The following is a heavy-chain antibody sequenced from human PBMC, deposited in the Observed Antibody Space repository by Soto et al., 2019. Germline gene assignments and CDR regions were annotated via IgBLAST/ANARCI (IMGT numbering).Heavy chain of an antibody. D-gene: IGHD6-19*01. CDR3: ARRYLSGSGWPKQTAENNWFDP. CDR2: IYYSGST. V-gene: IGHV4-59*08. J-gene: IGHJ5*02. Sequence: SETLSLTCTVSGGSISSYYWSWIRQPPGKGLEWIGYIYYSGSTNYNPSLKSRVTISVDTSKNQFSLKLSSVTAADTAVYYCARRYLSGSGWPKQTAENNWFDPWGQGTLVTVSS. CDR1: GGSISSYY.